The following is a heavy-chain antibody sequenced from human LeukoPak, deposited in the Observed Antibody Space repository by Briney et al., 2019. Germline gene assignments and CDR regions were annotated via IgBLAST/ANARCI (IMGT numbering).Heavy chain of an antibody. D-gene: IGHD2-2*01. Sequence: SQTLSLTCAISGDSVSSNSAAWNWIRQTPSRGLEWLGRTYYRSKWYNDYAVSVKSRITINPDTSKNQFSLQLNSVTPEDTAVYYCARATTYCSSTSCHNNWFDPWGQGTLVTVSS. V-gene: IGHV6-1*01. J-gene: IGHJ5*02. CDR2: TYYRSKWYN. CDR1: GDSVSSNSAA. CDR3: ARATTYCSSTSCHNNWFDP.